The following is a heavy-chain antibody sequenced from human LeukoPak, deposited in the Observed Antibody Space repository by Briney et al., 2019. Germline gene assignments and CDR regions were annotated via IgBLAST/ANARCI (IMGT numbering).Heavy chain of an antibody. CDR2: INHSGST. D-gene: IGHD6-13*01. J-gene: IGHJ4*02. CDR1: GGSFSGYY. V-gene: IGHV4-34*01. Sequence: PSETLSLTCAVYGGSFSGYYWSWIRQPPGKGLEWIGEINHSGSTNYNPSLKSRVTISVDTSKDQFSLKLSSVTAADTAVYYCARGTRLRSSSWYPTFDYWGQGTLVTVSS. CDR3: ARGTRLRSSSWYPTFDY.